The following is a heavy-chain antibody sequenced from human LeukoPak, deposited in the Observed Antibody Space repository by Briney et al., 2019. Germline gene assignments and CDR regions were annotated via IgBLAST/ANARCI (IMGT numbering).Heavy chain of an antibody. CDR1: GFTFSDYY. CDR2: IDGGSSDT. CDR3: ARDFHGIRGLGY. V-gene: IGHV3-11*05. D-gene: IGHD1-1*01. Sequence: KTGGSLRLSCAASGFTFSDYYMNWVRQAPGKGPEWISYIDGGSSDTNYADSVRGRFAISRDNARNSVYLQMNSLTAEDTAVYYCARDFHGIRGLGYWGQGTLVTVSS. J-gene: IGHJ4*02.